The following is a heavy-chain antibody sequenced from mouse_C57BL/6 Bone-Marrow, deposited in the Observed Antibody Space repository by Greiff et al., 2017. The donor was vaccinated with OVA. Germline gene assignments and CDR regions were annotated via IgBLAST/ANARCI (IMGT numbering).Heavy chain of an antibody. V-gene: IGHV5-15*01. Sequence: EVQGVESGGGLVQPGGSLKLSCAASGFTFSDYGMAWVRQAPRKGPEWVAFISNLAYSIYYADTVTGRFTISRENAKNTLYLEMSSLRSEDTAMYYCARERSNYRGYWGQGTTLTVSS. D-gene: IGHD2-5*01. J-gene: IGHJ2*01. CDR2: ISNLAYSI. CDR3: ARERSNYRGY. CDR1: GFTFSDYG.